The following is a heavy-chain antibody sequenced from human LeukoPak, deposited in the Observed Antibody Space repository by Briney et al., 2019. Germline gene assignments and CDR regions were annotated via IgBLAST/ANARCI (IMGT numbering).Heavy chain of an antibody. V-gene: IGHV3-15*01. Sequence: GGSLRLSCAASGFTFRNAWMTWVRQAPGQGLEWVGRIKSKTDGGTTDYAAPVKVRFTISRDDSKNTLYLQMNSLKTEDTALYYCTTTYNYDSSGSIVDYWGQGTLVPVSS. J-gene: IGHJ4*02. D-gene: IGHD3-22*01. CDR1: GFTFRNAW. CDR2: IKSKTDGGTT. CDR3: TTTYNYDSSGSIVDY.